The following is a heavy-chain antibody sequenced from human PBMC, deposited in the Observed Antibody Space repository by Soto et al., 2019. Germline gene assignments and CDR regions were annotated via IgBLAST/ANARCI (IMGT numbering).Heavy chain of an antibody. J-gene: IGHJ4*02. CDR2: IYYSGST. CDR3: ARRYGANFDY. CDR1: GGCISSYY. V-gene: IGHV4-59*08. Sequence: SETLSLTCTVSGGCISSYYWSWIRQPPGKGLEWIGYIYYSGSTNYNPSLKSRVTISVDTSKNQFSLKLSSVTAADTAVYYCARRYGANFDYWGQGTLVTVSS. D-gene: IGHD4-17*01.